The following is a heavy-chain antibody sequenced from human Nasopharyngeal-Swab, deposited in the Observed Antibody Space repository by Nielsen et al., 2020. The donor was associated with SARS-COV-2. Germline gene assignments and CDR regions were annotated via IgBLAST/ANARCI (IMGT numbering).Heavy chain of an antibody. V-gene: IGHV4-59*08. D-gene: IGHD3-3*01. CDR2: IYYSGST. J-gene: IGHJ6*03. Sequence: WIRQSPGKGLEWIGYIYYSGSTNYNPSLKSRVTISVDTSKNQFSLKLSSVTAADTAVYYCARQIYDFWSGYGLVYYYYMDVWGKGTTVTVSS. CDR3: ARQIYDFWSGYGLVYYYYMDV.